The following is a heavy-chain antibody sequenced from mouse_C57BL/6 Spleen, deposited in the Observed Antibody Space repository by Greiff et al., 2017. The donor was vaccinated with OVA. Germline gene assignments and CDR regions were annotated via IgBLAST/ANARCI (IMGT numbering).Heavy chain of an antibody. V-gene: IGHV5-17*01. CDR1: GFTFSDYG. Sequence: DVKLVESGGGLVKPGGSLKLSCAASGFTFSDYGMHWVRQAPEKGLEWVAYISSGSSTIYYADTVKGRFTISRDNAKNTLFLQMTSLRSEDTAMYYCARNYYYGSSPYAMDYWGQGTSVTVSS. CDR3: ARNYYYGSSPYAMDY. D-gene: IGHD1-1*01. CDR2: ISSGSSTI. J-gene: IGHJ4*01.